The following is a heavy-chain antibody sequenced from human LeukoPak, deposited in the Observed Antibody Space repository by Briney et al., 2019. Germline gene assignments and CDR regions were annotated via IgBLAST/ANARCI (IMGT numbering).Heavy chain of an antibody. V-gene: IGHV3-7*02. CDR1: GFTFSSYW. CDR3: AIGGYYFGY. CDR2: INLDGSEE. J-gene: IGHJ4*02. D-gene: IGHD3-22*01. Sequence: GGSLRLSCAASGFTFSSYWMSWVRQAPGKGLEWVANINLDGSEESYVDSVKGRFTISRDNAKNSLYLQMNSLRAEDTAVFYCAIGGYYFGYWGQGTLVTVSS.